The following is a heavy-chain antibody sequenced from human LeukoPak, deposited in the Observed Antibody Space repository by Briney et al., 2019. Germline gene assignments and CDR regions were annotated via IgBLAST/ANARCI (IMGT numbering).Heavy chain of an antibody. Sequence: PSETLSLTCAVYGGSFSGYYRSWIRQPPGKGLEWIGEINHSGSTNYNPSLKSRVTISVDTSKNQLSLKLSSVTAADTAVYYCARARGYGSGSYYHWGQGTLVTVSS. J-gene: IGHJ5*02. CDR3: ARARGYGSGSYYH. V-gene: IGHV4-34*01. CDR2: INHSGST. CDR1: GGSFSGYY. D-gene: IGHD3-10*01.